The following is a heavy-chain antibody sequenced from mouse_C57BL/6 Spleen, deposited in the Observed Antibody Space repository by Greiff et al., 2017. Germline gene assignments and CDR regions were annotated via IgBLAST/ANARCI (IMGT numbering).Heavy chain of an antibody. Sequence: VQLKQSGPELVKPGASVKIPCKASGYTFTDYNMDWVKQSHGKSLEWIGDINPNNGGTIYNQKFKGKATLTVDKSSSTAYMELRSLTSEDTAVYYCARGRGYYGKGAMDYWGQGTSVTVSS. CDR2: INPNNGGT. CDR3: ARGRGYYGKGAMDY. CDR1: GYTFTDYN. D-gene: IGHD2-3*01. V-gene: IGHV1-18*01. J-gene: IGHJ4*01.